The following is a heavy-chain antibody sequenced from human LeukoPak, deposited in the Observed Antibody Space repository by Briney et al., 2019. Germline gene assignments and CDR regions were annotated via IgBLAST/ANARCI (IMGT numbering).Heavy chain of an antibody. D-gene: IGHD2-8*01. CDR2: ISASGIHI. CDR1: GFTFSNYD. V-gene: IGHV3-23*01. Sequence: GGSLRLSCAVSGFTFSNYDMNWVRQAPGKGPEWVTTISASGIHIYYADSAKGRFTISRDNPRNTLELQMNSLRGEDTAVYYCVRMVSGDSWGQGTLVTVTS. CDR3: VRMVSGDS. J-gene: IGHJ4*02.